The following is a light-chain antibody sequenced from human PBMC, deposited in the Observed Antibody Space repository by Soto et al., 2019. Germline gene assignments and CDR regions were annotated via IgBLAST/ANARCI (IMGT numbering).Light chain of an antibody. Sequence: DIQMTQSPSTLSASVGDGVTITCRASQSVGGWLAWYQQKPGKAPNLLIYKASNLEGGVPSRFSGSGSGTEFSLTISSLQPDDFATYYCQQYITYPLTFGGGTNVEVK. CDR3: QQYITYPLT. V-gene: IGKV1-5*03. CDR1: QSVGGW. J-gene: IGKJ4*01. CDR2: KAS.